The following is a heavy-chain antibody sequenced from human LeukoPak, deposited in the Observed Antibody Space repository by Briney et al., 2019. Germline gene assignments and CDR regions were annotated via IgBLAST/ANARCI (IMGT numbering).Heavy chain of an antibody. Sequence: ASVKVSCKASGYTFTSYDINWVRQATGQGLEWMGWMNPNSGNTGYAQKFQGRVTITADKSTSTAYMELSSLRSEDTAVYYCARGTPRCSSTSCSPKAFDIWGQGTMVTVSS. CDR1: GYTFTSYD. CDR2: MNPNSGNT. V-gene: IGHV1-8*01. CDR3: ARGTPRCSSTSCSPKAFDI. J-gene: IGHJ3*02. D-gene: IGHD2-2*01.